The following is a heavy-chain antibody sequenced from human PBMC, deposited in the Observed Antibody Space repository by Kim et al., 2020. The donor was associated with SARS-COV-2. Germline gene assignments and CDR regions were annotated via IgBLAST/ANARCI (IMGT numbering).Heavy chain of an antibody. D-gene: IGHD2-2*01. V-gene: IGHV3-48*03. J-gene: IGHJ6*02. Sequence: VKGRFTIARANAKSSLSLQMNSLRAEDTAVYYCARSLYCSSTSCFYGMDVWGQGTTVTVSS. CDR3: ARSLYCSSTSCFYGMDV.